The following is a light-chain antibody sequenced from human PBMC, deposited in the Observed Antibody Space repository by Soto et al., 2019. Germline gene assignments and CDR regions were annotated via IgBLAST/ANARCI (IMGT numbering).Light chain of an antibody. J-gene: IGLJ1*01. Sequence: QSVRTQPPSVSGAPGQRVTISCSGRSSNLGAGYDVQWYRQFPGTAPKLLIYANSVRPSGVPDRFSGSKSGTSASLAITGLQAEDEADYYCQSYDSSLIVSKVFGTGTKVTVL. CDR3: QSYDSSLIVSKV. CDR2: ANS. V-gene: IGLV1-40*01. CDR1: SSNLGAGYD.